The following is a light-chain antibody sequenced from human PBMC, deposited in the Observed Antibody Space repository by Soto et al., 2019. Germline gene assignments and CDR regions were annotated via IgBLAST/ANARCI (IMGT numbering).Light chain of an antibody. CDR2: GAS. J-gene: IGKJ5*01. CDR1: QSVGTK. Sequence: IVMTQSPATLSVSPGERANLSCRASQSVGTKLAWYQQTPGQAPRLLIYGASNRATGVPARISGSVSGTEFTLTIASLQSEDFAVYYCQQYGSSPRTFGQGTRLEIK. CDR3: QQYGSSPRT. V-gene: IGKV3-15*01.